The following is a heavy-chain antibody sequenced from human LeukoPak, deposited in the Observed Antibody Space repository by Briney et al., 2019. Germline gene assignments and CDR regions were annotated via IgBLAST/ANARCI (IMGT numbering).Heavy chain of an antibody. D-gene: IGHD4-17*01. CDR3: ARYGDYGGY. CDR2: IYYSGST. V-gene: IGHV4-30-4*01. Sequence: PSETLSLTCTVSGGSISSGDYYWSWIRQPPGKGLEWIGYIYYSGSTYYNPSLKSRVTISVDTSKNQFSLKLTSGTAADTAVYYCARYGDYGGYWGQGTLVTVSS. CDR1: GGSISSGDYY. J-gene: IGHJ4*02.